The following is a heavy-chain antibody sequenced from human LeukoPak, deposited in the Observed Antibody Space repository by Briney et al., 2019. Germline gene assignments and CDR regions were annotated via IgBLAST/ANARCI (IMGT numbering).Heavy chain of an antibody. CDR2: INPNSGGT. CDR3: ARSRRHCSSTSCYPGFDP. J-gene: IGHJ5*02. CDR1: GYTFTVYY. V-gene: IGHV1-2*02. D-gene: IGHD2-2*01. Sequence: VASVKVSCKASGYTFTVYYMHWVRQAPGQGLEWMGWINPNSGGTNYAQKFQGRVTMTRDTSISTAYMELSRLRSDDTAVYYCARSRRHCSSTSCYPGFDPWGQGTLVTVSS.